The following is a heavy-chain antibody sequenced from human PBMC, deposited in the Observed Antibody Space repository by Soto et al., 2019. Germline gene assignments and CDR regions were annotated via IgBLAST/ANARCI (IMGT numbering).Heavy chain of an antibody. CDR1: GFTFDSYT. CDR3: ERGGTSKSGHLWYFDL. D-gene: IGHD1-1*01. CDR2: ISATTTYK. V-gene: IGHV3-21*01. J-gene: IGHJ2*01. Sequence: GGSLRLSCTASGFTFDSYTMNWLRQAPGRGLEWVSSISATTTYKYYADSVEGRFTISRDNAKNSLYLQTNSLGAEDTAVYYCERGGTSKSGHLWYFDLWGRGTLVTVSS.